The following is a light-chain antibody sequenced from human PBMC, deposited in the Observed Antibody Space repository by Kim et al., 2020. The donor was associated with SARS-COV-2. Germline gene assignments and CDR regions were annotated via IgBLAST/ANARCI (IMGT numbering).Light chain of an antibody. CDR1: GSDVGGYNY. J-gene: IGLJ3*02. CDR2: DVS. Sequence: QSALTQPRSVSGSPGQSVTISCTGTGSDVGGYNYVSWYQQYPGKAPKLMIYDVSKRPSGVPDRFSGSKSGNTASLTISGLQAEDEADYYCCSYAGSYTWVFGGGTQLTVL. CDR3: CSYAGSYTWV. V-gene: IGLV2-11*01.